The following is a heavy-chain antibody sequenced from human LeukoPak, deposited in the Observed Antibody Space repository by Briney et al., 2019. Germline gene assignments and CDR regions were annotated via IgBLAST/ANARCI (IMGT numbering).Heavy chain of an antibody. CDR2: IYYSGST. D-gene: IGHD1-26*01. J-gene: IGHJ4*02. CDR3: ASHSGSYYFDY. V-gene: IGHV4-39*01. Sequence: SETLSLTCTVSGGSISGSSYYWGWIRQPPGKGLEWIGSIYYSGSTYYNPSLKSRVTISVDTSKNQFSLKLNSVTATDTAVYYCASHSGSYYFDYWGQGTLVTVSS. CDR1: GGSISGSSYY.